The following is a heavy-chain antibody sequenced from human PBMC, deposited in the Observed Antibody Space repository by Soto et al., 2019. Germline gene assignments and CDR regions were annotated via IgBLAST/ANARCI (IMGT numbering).Heavy chain of an antibody. CDR1: GFIFSNYW. CDR2: IKKDGNEK. V-gene: IGHV3-7*01. D-gene: IGHD1-26*01. CDR3: ARVKGGSYLRMAFDI. J-gene: IGHJ3*02. Sequence: EVQLVESGGGLVQPGGSLRVSCAASGFIFSNYWMTWVRQAPGKALEWVANIKKDGNEKYSVDSVKGRFTISRDNAKNLLYLQMNSLRAEDTAVYYCARVKGGSYLRMAFDIWGQGTMVTVSS.